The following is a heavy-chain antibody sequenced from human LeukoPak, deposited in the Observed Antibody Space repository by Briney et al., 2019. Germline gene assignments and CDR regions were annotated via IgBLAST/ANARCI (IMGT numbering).Heavy chain of an antibody. V-gene: IGHV1-24*01. J-gene: IGHJ4*02. Sequence: ASVKVSCKVSGYTLTELSIHWVRQAPGKGLEWMGGFDPEDGETIYAQKFQGRVTMTEDKSTDTAYMELSSLRFDDTAVYYCATEGVSWYLDWGQGTLVTVSS. D-gene: IGHD6-13*01. CDR2: FDPEDGET. CDR3: ATEGVSWYLD. CDR1: GYTLTELS.